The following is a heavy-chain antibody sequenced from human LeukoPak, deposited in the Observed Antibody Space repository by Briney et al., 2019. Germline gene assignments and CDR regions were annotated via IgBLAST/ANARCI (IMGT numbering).Heavy chain of an antibody. CDR1: GFTFSRYN. D-gene: IGHD6-6*01. J-gene: IGHJ4*02. V-gene: IGHV3-48*01. CDR2: ISSGGTI. CDR3: ASAGPAKYSSSSRVDY. Sequence: GGSLRLSCAASGFTFSRYNMNWVRQAPGKGLEWISYISSGGTIYYADSVKGRFAISRDNAKNSLYLRMNSLRAEDTAVYYCASAGPAKYSSSSRVDYWGQGTLVTVSS.